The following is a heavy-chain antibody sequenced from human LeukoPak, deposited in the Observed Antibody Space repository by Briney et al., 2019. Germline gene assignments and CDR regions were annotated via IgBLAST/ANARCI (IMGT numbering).Heavy chain of an antibody. V-gene: IGHV5-51*01. CDR3: ARTLYCGGDCHSVLFDY. CDR1: GYSFTSYW. D-gene: IGHD2-21*02. Sequence: PGESLKISCKGSGYSFTSYWIGWVRQMPGKGLEWMGIIYPGDSDTRYSPSFQGQVTISADKSISTAYLQWSSLKASDTAMYYCARTLYCGGDCHSVLFDYWGQGTLVTVSS. J-gene: IGHJ4*02. CDR2: IYPGDSDT.